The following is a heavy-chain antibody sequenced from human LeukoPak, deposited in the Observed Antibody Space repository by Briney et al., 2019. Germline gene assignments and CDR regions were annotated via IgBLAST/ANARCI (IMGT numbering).Heavy chain of an antibody. CDR2: ISSSTTYI. Sequence: GGSLRLSCVASGLKFTSYTMNWVRQAPGKGLEWVASISSSTTYIYYGDSMKGRFTVSRDNANNSLFLHMTSLSAEDTAVYYCTRQAILGAAFDYWGHGTLVTVSS. CDR3: TRQAILGAAFDY. V-gene: IGHV3-21*01. D-gene: IGHD1-26*01. J-gene: IGHJ4*01. CDR1: GLKFTSYT.